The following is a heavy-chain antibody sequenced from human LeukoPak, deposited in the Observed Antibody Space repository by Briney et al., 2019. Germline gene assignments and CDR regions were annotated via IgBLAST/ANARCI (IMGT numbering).Heavy chain of an antibody. CDR3: ARQPYSYDDRGHIQLDDFDY. D-gene: IGHD3-16*01. CDR1: GGSISSSSYY. V-gene: IGHV4-39*01. J-gene: IGHJ4*02. CDR2: IYYSGST. Sequence: SETLSLTCTVSGGSISSSSYYWGWIRQPPGKGLEWIGSIYYSGSTYYSPSLKSRVTMSVDTSKNQFSLKLSSVTAADTAVYYCARQPYSYDDRGHIQLDDFDYWGQGTLVTVSS.